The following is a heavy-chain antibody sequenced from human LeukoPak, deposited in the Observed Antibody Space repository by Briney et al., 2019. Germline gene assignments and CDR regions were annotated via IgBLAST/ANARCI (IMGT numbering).Heavy chain of an antibody. Sequence: GGSLRLSCAASGFTVSSNYMSWVRQAPGKGLEWVSVIYGGGSIYYADSVKGRFTISRDNSKNTLYLQMNSLRAEDTAVYYCARESSYSSGWYYFDYWGQGTLVTVSS. D-gene: IGHD6-19*01. V-gene: IGHV3-66*02. J-gene: IGHJ4*02. CDR2: IYGGGSI. CDR3: ARESSYSSGWYYFDY. CDR1: GFTVSSNY.